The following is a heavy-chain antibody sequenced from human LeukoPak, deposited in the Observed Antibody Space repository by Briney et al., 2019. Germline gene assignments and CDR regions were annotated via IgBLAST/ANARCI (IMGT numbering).Heavy chain of an antibody. CDR1: GGSFSGYY. Sequence: SEILSLTCAVYGGSFSGYYWSWIRQPPGKGLEWIGEINHSGSTNYNPSLKSRVTISVDTSKNQFSLKLSSVTAADTAVYYCAGRHIVVVVAAEFDYWGQGTLVTVSS. D-gene: IGHD2-15*01. CDR2: INHSGST. CDR3: AGRHIVVVVAAEFDY. J-gene: IGHJ4*02. V-gene: IGHV4-34*01.